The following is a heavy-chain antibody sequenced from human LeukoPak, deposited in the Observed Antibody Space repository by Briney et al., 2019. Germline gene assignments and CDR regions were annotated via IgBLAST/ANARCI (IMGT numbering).Heavy chain of an antibody. J-gene: IGHJ6*02. V-gene: IGHV4-34*01. CDR2: INHSGST. Sequence: SETLSLTCAVYGGSFSGYYWSWIRQPPGKGLEWIGEINHSGSTNYNPSLKSRVTISVDTSKNQFSLKLSSVTAADTAVYYCARGPHGSARDYYYYGMDVWGQGTTVTVSS. D-gene: IGHD3-10*01. CDR1: GGSFSGYY. CDR3: ARGPHGSARDYYYYGMDV.